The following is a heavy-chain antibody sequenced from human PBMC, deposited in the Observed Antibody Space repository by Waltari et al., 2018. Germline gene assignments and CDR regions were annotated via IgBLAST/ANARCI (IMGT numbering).Heavy chain of an antibody. J-gene: IGHJ4*02. D-gene: IGHD3-22*01. Sequence: QVQLVQSGGGVVQPGRSLRLSCAASGFTFISYGMHWVRQAPGKGLAWVAVIWYDGSNKYYADSVKGRFTISRDNSKNTLYLQMNSLRAEDTAVYYCARDGFDSSGYWYFDYWGQGTLVTVSS. CDR1: GFTFISYG. CDR3: ARDGFDSSGYWYFDY. CDR2: IWYDGSNK. V-gene: IGHV3-33*01.